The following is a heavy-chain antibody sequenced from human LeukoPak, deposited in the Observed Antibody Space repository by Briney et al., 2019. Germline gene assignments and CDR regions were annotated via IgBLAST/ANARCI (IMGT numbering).Heavy chain of an antibody. D-gene: IGHD6-13*01. CDR3: ARQRSSSWPDY. V-gene: IGHV4-31*03. Sequence: SETLSLTCTVSGGSISSGGYSWSWIRQHPGKGLEWIGYIYYSGSTYYNPSLKSRVTISVDTSKNQFSLKLSSVTAADTAVYYCARQRSSSWPDYWGQGTLVTVSS. CDR1: GGSISSGGYS. J-gene: IGHJ4*02. CDR2: IYYSGST.